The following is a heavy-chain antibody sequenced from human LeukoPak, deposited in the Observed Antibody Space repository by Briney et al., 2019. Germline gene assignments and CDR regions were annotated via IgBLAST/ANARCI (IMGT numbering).Heavy chain of an antibody. CDR2: ISGSGGST. J-gene: IGHJ4*02. Sequence: GGSLRLSCAASGFTFSSYAMSWVRQAPGKGLEWVSAISGSGGSTYYADSVKGRFTISRDNSKNTLYLQMNSLRAEDTAVYYCAKKESYEDIVVVVAAKVFDYWGQGTLVTVSS. V-gene: IGHV3-23*01. CDR1: GFTFSSYA. D-gene: IGHD2-15*01. CDR3: AKKESYEDIVVVVAAKVFDY.